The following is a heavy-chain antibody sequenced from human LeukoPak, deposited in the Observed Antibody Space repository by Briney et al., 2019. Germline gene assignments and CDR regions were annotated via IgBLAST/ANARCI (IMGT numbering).Heavy chain of an antibody. CDR3: ARARSVRTYNWFDP. Sequence: GASVKVSCKASGYTFTSYDINWLRQATGQGLEWMRWMNPNGGNTGYAPNFQGRVTMTRNTSISTAYMELSNLRSEDTAIYYCARARSVRTYNWFDPWGQGTLVIVSS. CDR2: MNPNGGNT. CDR1: GYTFTSYD. V-gene: IGHV1-8*01. J-gene: IGHJ5*02. D-gene: IGHD3-3*01.